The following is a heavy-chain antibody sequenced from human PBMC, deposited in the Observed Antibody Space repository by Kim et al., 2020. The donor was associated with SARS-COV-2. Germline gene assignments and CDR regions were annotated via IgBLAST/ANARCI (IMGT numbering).Heavy chain of an antibody. CDR2: IYPGDSDT. J-gene: IGHJ6*02. V-gene: IGHV5-51*01. CDR1: GYSFTSYW. D-gene: IGHD5-18*01. CDR3: ARQVWTYSYGSYYYYGMDV. Sequence: GESLKISCKGSGYSFTSYWIGWVRQMPGKGLEWMGIIYPGDSDTRYSPSFQGQVTISADKSINTAYLQWSSLKASDTAMYYCARQVWTYSYGSYYYYGMDVWGQGTTVTVSS.